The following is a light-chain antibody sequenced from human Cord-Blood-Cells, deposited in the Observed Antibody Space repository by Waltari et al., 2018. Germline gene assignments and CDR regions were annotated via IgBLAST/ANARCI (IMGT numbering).Light chain of an antibody. Sequence: QSVLTPPPSVSEAPRQRVTISCSGSSPNIGNNAVNLYQQLPGKAPKLLIYYDDLLPSGVSDRFSGSKSGTSASLAISGLQSEDEADYYCAAWDDSLNGVVFGGGTKLTVL. CDR2: YDD. CDR1: SPNIGNNA. J-gene: IGLJ2*01. CDR3: AAWDDSLNGVV. V-gene: IGLV1-36*01.